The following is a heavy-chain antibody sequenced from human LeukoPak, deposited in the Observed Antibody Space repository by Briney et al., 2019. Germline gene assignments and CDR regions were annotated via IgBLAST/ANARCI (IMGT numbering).Heavy chain of an antibody. CDR2: ITSSGTYT. J-gene: IGHJ6*03. CDR1: GFTFTNYN. Sequence: PGGSLRLSCVASGFTFTNYNMNWVRQAPGKAMEWVSSITSSGTYTFYADSVKGRFTISRDNAKNSLFLQMDSLGPEDTAVYFCARDPYSGNYGAYYYYYMDVWGKGTTVTISS. CDR3: ARDPYSGNYGAYYYYYMDV. V-gene: IGHV3-21*01. D-gene: IGHD5-12*01.